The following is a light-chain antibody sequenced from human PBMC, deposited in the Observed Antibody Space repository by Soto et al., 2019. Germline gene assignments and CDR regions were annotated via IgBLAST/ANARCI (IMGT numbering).Light chain of an antibody. CDR1: QSVSSY. CDR2: DAS. J-gene: IGKJ2*01. Sequence: EIVLTQSPATLSLSPGERATLSCRASQSVSSYLAWYQQKPGQAPRLLIYDASNRATGIPARFSGSGSGTDFTLTISSLEPEDFAVYYCQKLSNWPPYTFGQGTKLEIK. V-gene: IGKV3-11*01. CDR3: QKLSNWPPYT.